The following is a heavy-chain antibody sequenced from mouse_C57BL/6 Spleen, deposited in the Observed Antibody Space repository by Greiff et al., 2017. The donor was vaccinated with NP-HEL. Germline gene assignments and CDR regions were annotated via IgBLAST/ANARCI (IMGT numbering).Heavy chain of an antibody. CDR1: GFTFSSYA. D-gene: IGHD1-1*01. J-gene: IGHJ3*01. CDR3: TRDGIYYYGSSSWFAY. V-gene: IGHV5-9-1*02. Sequence: EVQLVESGEGLVKPGGSLKLSCAASGFTFSSYAMSWVRQTPEKRLEWVAYISSGGDYIYYADTVKGRFTISRDNARNTLYLQMSSLKSEDTAMYYCTRDGIYYYGSSSWFAYWGQGTLVTVSA. CDR2: ISSGGDYI.